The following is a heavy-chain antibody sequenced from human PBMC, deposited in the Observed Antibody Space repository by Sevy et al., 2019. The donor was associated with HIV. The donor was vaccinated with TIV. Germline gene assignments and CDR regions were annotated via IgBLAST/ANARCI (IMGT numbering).Heavy chain of an antibody. CDR2: IKHDGSEK. Sequence: GGSLRLSCAASGFSFNNRWMSWVRQAPEKGLEWVANIKHDGSEKYYADSLEGRFAVSRDNAKNSLFLQINSLRVEDTAVYFCARLPTGLQSFNYLLSTYFDSWGQGTLVTVSS. D-gene: IGHD3-9*01. V-gene: IGHV3-7*01. CDR1: GFSFNNRW. CDR3: ARLPTGLQSFNYLLSTYFDS. J-gene: IGHJ4*02.